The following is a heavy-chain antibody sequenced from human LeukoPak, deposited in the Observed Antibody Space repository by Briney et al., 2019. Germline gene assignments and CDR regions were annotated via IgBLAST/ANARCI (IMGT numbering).Heavy chain of an antibody. J-gene: IGHJ6*03. CDR1: GGIFSSYA. D-gene: IGHD3-3*01. CDR3: ARGVRFLGENYMDV. V-gene: IGHV1-69*05. CDR2: IIPIFGTA. Sequence: ASVKVSCKASGGIFSSYAISWVRQAPGQGLEWMGGIIPIFGTANYAQKFQGRVTITTDESTSTAYMELSSLRSEDTAVYYCARGVRFLGENYMDVWGKGTTVTVSS.